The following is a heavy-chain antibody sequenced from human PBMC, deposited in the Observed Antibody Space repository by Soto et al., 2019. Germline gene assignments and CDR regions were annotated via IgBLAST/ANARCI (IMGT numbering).Heavy chain of an antibody. CDR1: GXSFSDYS. Sequence: GCLRLSCAAAGXSFSDYSMSWVRQAPGRGLELVSFIIESGGSTHYADSVRCRFTVSRDNSKNSLCLRMNSLRDEDTAVYFCAKRSPYSSGWYSPIFDYWGQGALFTVSS. D-gene: IGHD6-13*01. CDR2: IIESGGST. CDR3: AKRSPYSSGWYSPIFDY. J-gene: IGHJ4*02. V-gene: IGHV3-23*01.